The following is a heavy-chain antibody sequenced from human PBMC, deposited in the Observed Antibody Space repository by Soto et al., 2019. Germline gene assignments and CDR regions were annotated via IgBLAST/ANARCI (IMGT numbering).Heavy chain of an antibody. Sequence: PSETLSLTCTVSGGSISSDYWSWIRQPAGKGLEWIGRIYTSENTHYNPSVRSRVSMSLDASKNQLSLNLSSVTAADTAVYYCARGVGRSSWTSFDSWGQGTLVTVSS. V-gene: IGHV4-4*07. CDR2: IYTSENT. CDR1: GGSISSDY. D-gene: IGHD6-13*01. CDR3: ARGVGRSSWTSFDS. J-gene: IGHJ4*02.